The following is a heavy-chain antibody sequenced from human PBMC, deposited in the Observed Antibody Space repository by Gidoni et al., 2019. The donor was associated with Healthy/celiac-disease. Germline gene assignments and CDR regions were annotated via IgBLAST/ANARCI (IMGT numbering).Heavy chain of an antibody. D-gene: IGHD1-7*01. V-gene: IGHV3-49*02. Sequence: RSKAYGGTTEYAASVKGRFTISRDDSKSIAYLQMNSLKTEDTAVYYCSWNYGGWDGGMDVWGQGTTVT. CDR3: SWNYGGWDGGMDV. CDR2: RSKAYGGTT. J-gene: IGHJ6*02.